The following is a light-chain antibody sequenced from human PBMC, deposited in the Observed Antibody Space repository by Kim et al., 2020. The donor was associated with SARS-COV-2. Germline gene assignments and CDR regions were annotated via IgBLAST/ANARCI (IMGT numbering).Light chain of an antibody. CDR1: QSVSSSY. V-gene: IGKV3-20*01. CDR3: QQYDRPPWT. J-gene: IGKJ1*01. CDR2: GAS. Sequence: EIVLTQSPGTLSLSPGERATLSCRASQSVSSSYIAWYQQKPGQAPRLLTYGASSGATGIPDRFRGSGSGTDFTLTISRLEPEDFAVYYCQQYDRPPWTFGLGTKVEIK.